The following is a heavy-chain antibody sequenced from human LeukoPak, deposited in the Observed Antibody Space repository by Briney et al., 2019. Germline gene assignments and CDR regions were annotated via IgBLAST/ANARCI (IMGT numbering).Heavy chain of an antibody. J-gene: IGHJ3*02. CDR1: GFTFSSYA. V-gene: IGHV3-23*01. Sequence: GGSLRLSCAASGFTFSSYAMSWVRQAPGKGLEWVSAISGSGGSIYYADSVKGRFTISRDNAKNSLYLQMNSLRAEDTAVYYCARAPSGGYAFDIWGQGTMVTVSS. CDR3: ARAPSGGYAFDI. D-gene: IGHD3-10*01. CDR2: ISGSGGSI.